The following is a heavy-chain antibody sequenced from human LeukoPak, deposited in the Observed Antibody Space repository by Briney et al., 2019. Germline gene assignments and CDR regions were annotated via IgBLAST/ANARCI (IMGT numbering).Heavy chain of an antibody. V-gene: IGHV3-33*01. CDR3: ARGDGYSFNYFDY. CDR2: IWYDGSKK. Sequence: QSGGSLRLSCAASGFIFRNYGMNWVRQAPGKGLEWVAVIWYDGSKKYYADSVKGRFTISRDNSKNILYLQMSSLSAEDTALYYCARGDGYSFNYFDYWGQGTLVAVSS. CDR1: GFIFRNYG. D-gene: IGHD5-24*01. J-gene: IGHJ4*02.